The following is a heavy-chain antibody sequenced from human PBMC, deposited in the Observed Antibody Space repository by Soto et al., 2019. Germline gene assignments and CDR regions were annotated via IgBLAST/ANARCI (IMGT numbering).Heavy chain of an antibody. CDR2: IWYDGSNK. D-gene: IGHD5-18*01. Sequence: QVQLVESGGGVVQPGRSLRLCCAASGFTFSSYGMHWVRQAPGKGLEWVAVIWYDGSNKYYADSVKGRFTISRDNSKNTLYLQMNSLRAEDTAVYYCAGGMGYGLPEIDYSGQGTLVTVSS. CDR3: AGGMGYGLPEIDY. CDR1: GFTFSSYG. J-gene: IGHJ4*02. V-gene: IGHV3-33*01.